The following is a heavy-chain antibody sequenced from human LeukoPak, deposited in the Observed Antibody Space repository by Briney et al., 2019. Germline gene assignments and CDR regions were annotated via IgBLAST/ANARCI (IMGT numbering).Heavy chain of an antibody. CDR1: GFTFDDYA. D-gene: IGHD3-22*01. CDR2: ISWNSGSI. CDR3: ARDTYSYDSSGYYYYFVY. Sequence: LRLSCAASGFTFDDYAMHWVRQAPGKGLEWVSGISWNSGSIGYADSVKGRFTISRDNAKNSLYLQMNSLRADDTAVYYCARDTYSYDSSGYYYYFVYWGQGTLVTVPS. J-gene: IGHJ4*02. V-gene: IGHV3-9*01.